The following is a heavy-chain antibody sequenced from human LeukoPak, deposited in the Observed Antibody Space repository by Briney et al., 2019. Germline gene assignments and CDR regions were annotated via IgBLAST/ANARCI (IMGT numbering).Heavy chain of an antibody. CDR3: ARDGHSSGWYWFDP. D-gene: IGHD6-19*01. Sequence: GGSLRLSCAASGFTFSSYGMHWVRQAPGKGLEWVAFIRYDGSNKYYADSVKGRFTISRDNSKNTLYLQMNSLRAEDTAVYYCARDGHSSGWYWFDPWGQGTLVTVSS. V-gene: IGHV3-30*02. J-gene: IGHJ5*02. CDR1: GFTFSSYG. CDR2: IRYDGSNK.